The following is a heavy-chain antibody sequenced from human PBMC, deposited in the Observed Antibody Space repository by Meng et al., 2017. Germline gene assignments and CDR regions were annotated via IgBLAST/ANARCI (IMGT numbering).Heavy chain of an antibody. CDR3: AGAAAGMNAFDI. Sequence: ASVKVSCKASGYTFTSYYMHWVRQAPGQGLEWMGIINPSGGSTSYAQKFQGRATMTRDTSTSTVYMELSSLRSEDTAVYYCAGAAAGMNAFDIWGQGTMVTVSS. D-gene: IGHD6-13*01. J-gene: IGHJ3*02. CDR2: INPSGGST. CDR1: GYTFTSYY. V-gene: IGHV1-46*01.